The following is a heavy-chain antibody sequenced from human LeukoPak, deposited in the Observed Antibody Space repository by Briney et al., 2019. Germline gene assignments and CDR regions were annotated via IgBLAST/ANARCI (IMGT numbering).Heavy chain of an antibody. CDR1: GGSISSYY. J-gene: IGHJ2*01. Sequence: SETLSLTCTVSGGSISSYYWSWIRQPPGKGLEWIGYIYYSGSTNYNPSLKSRVTISVDTSKNQFSLKLSSVTAADTAVYYCARVTSWRVATTYWYSDPWGRGTLVTVSS. CDR2: IYYSGST. V-gene: IGHV4-59*01. D-gene: IGHD5-12*01. CDR3: ARVTSWRVATTYWYSDP.